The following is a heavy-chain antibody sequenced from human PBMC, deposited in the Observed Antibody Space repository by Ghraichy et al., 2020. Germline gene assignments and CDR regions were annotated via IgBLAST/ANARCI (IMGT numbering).Heavy chain of an antibody. CDR1: GYTLTELS. D-gene: IGHD6-19*01. CDR3: ATGIAVAGSYYYGMDV. CDR2: FDPEDGET. V-gene: IGHV1-24*01. J-gene: IGHJ6*01. Sequence: ASVKVSCKVSGYTLTELSMHWVRQAPGKGLEWMGGFDPEDGETIYAQKFQGRVTMTEDTSTDTAYMELSSLRSEDTAVYYCATGIAVAGSYYYGMDVWGQGTTVTVSS.